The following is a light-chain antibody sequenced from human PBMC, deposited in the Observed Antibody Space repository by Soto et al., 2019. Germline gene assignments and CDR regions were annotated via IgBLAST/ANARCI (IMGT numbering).Light chain of an antibody. CDR3: QQGSNLLT. CDR2: AAC. J-gene: IGKJ4*01. Sequence: EIVLTQSPGTLSLSPGERATLSCRASQSVSYLALDQQKPGQAPRLLIYAACNRATGIPARFSGSGSGKDFPLTIRRVAHEHFADYYCQQGSNLLTFGGGTKVDIK. CDR1: QSVSY. V-gene: IGKV3-11*01.